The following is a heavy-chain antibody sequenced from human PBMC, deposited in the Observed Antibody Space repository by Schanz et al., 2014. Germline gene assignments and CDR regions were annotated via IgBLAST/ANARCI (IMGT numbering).Heavy chain of an antibody. CDR2: IVPIAGIT. V-gene: IGHV1-69*02. D-gene: IGHD2-8*02. CDR1: GGTFSSDT. Sequence: QVHLVQSGAEVKKPGSSVKVSCKASGGTFSSDTFSWVRQAPGQGLEWMGRIVPIAGITNYAQRFQGRVTITADKSSDTAYMELSSLRSEDTAVYYCATMWGYCTATACQILEVLDVWGQGTTVTVSS. J-gene: IGHJ6*02. CDR3: ATMWGYCTATACQILEVLDV.